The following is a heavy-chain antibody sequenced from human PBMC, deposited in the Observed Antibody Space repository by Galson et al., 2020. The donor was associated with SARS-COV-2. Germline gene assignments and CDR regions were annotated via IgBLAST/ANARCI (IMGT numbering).Heavy chain of an antibody. CDR1: GFTFSRNW. CDR3: ARDEDGYNDF. V-gene: IGHV3-7*01. D-gene: IGHD5-12*01. J-gene: IGHJ4*02. Sequence: GESLKISCAASGFTFSRNWMSWVRQAPGKGLQWVANIKQDGSDRYYVDSEKGRFTISSDYAENSVYLQMNNLRDDDTAVYYCARDEDGYNDFWGQGTLVAVSS. CDR2: IKQDGSDR.